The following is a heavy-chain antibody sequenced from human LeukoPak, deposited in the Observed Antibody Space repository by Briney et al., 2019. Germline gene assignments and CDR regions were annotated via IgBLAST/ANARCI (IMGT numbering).Heavy chain of an antibody. CDR3: ARAFLPGEQQLVQDLDY. CDR1: GYTFTGYY. V-gene: IGHV1-2*02. CDR2: INPNSGGT. D-gene: IGHD6-13*01. Sequence: ASVKVSCKASGYTFTGYYMHWVRQAPGQGLEWMGWINPNSGGTNYAQKFQGRVTMTRDTSISTAYMELSRLRSDDTAVYYCARAFLPGEQQLVQDLDYWGQGTLVTVSS. J-gene: IGHJ4*02.